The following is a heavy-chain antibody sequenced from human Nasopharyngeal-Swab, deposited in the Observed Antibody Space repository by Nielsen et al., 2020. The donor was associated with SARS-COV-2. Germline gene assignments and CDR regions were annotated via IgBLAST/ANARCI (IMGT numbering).Heavy chain of an antibody. Sequence: ASVKVSCKASGYTFINHDINWVRPSTGQGLEWMGWMSPNSGNTGYAQKFQGRVTMTRNTSTSTAYLELSSLRSEDTAVYYCARGGSSLGANLEDPWGQGTLVIVSS. CDR3: ARGGSSLGANLEDP. V-gene: IGHV1-8*01. J-gene: IGHJ5*02. CDR2: MSPNSGNT. CDR1: GYTFINHD. D-gene: IGHD3-10*01.